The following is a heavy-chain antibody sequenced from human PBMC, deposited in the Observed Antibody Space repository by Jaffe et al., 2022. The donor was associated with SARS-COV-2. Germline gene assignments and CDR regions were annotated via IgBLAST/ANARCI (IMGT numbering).Heavy chain of an antibody. J-gene: IGHJ6*02. CDR2: IKQDGSEK. CDR3: ARDWVTPPGYYYYYGMDV. CDR1: GFTFSSYW. V-gene: IGHV3-7*03. Sequence: EVQLVESGGGLVQPGGSLRLSCAASGFTFSSYWMSWVRQAPGKGLEWVANIKQDGSEKYYVDSVKGRFTISRDNAKNSLYLQMNSLRAEDTAVYYCARDWVTPPGYYYYYGMDVWGQGTTVTVSS. D-gene: IGHD2-21*02.